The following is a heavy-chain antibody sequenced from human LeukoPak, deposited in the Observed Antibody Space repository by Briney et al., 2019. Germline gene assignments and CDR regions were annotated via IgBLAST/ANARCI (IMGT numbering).Heavy chain of an antibody. D-gene: IGHD3-16*02. Sequence: GGSLRLSCAASGFTFSSYAMHWVRQAPGKGLEWVALISYDGSNKYYADSVKGRFTISRDNSKNTLYLQMNSLRAEDTAVYYCARESDDYVWGSYRYTSYFDYWGQGTLVTVSS. V-gene: IGHV3-30*04. CDR3: ARESDDYVWGSYRYTSYFDY. J-gene: IGHJ4*02. CDR1: GFTFSSYA. CDR2: ISYDGSNK.